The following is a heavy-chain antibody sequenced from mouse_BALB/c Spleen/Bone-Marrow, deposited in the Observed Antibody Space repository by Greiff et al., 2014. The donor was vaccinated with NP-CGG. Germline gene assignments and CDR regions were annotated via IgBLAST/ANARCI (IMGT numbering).Heavy chain of an antibody. CDR2: INPDSSTI. J-gene: IGHJ3*01. V-gene: IGHV4-1*02. D-gene: IGHD2-4*01. CDR3: ARPPIYYDYAWFAY. CDR1: GFDFSRYW. Sequence: VQLKESGGGLVQPGGSLKLSCAASGFDFSRYWMSWVRQAPGKGLEWIGKINPDSSTINYTPSLKDKFIISRDNAKNTLYLQMSKVRSEDTALYYCARPPIYYDYAWFAYWGQGTLVTVSA.